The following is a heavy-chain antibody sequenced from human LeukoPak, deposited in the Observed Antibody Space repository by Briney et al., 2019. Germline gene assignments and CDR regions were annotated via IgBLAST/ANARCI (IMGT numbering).Heavy chain of an antibody. CDR3: ARLVGEYYYDSSGYYPYYFDY. Sequence: SETLSLTCTVSGGSISSYYWSWIRQPPGKGLEWIGYIYYSGSTNYNPSLKSRVTISVDTSKNQLSLKLSSVTAADTAVYYCARLVGEYYYDSSGYYPYYFDYWGQGTLVTVSS. CDR2: IYYSGST. V-gene: IGHV4-59*08. CDR1: GGSISSYY. D-gene: IGHD3-22*01. J-gene: IGHJ4*02.